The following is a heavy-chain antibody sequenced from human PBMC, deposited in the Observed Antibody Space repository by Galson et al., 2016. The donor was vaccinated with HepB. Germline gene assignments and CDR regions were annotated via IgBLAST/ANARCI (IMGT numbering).Heavy chain of an antibody. V-gene: IGHV4-39*01. J-gene: IGHJ3*02. CDR1: GGSISSSSYY. CDR3: ARPAANAFDI. Sequence: ETLSLTCTVSGGSISSSSYYWDWIRQPPGKGLEWIRSIYYSGSTYYNPSLKSRVIISVDTSKNQFSLKLSSLTAADTAVYYCARPAANAFDIWGQGTMVTVSS. CDR2: IYYSGST.